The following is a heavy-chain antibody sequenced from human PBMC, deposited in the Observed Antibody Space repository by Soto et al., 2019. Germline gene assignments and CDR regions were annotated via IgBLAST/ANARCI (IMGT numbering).Heavy chain of an antibody. CDR1: GFTFSSYA. Sequence: EVQLLESGGGLVQPGGSLRLSCAASGFTFSSYAMSWFRQAPGKGLEWVSAISGSGGSTYYADSVKGRFTISRDNSKNTMYLQMNSLRAEDTAVYYCAKEGVVVPAAILRFDPWGQGTLVTVSS. J-gene: IGHJ5*02. CDR2: ISGSGGST. CDR3: AKEGVVVPAAILRFDP. V-gene: IGHV3-23*01. D-gene: IGHD2-2*01.